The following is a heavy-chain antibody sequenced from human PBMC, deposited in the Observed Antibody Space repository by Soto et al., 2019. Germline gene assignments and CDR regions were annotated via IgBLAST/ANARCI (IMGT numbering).Heavy chain of an antibody. Sequence: LRLSCATSGFPFSDYYMSWIRQAPGKGLEWLSHISPKSTYRNYADSVKGRFTISRDNTKSSLFLQMNSLGVEDTAVYYCTRGGGGGLFEHWGQGVLVTVSS. J-gene: IGHJ4*02. CDR1: GFPFSDYY. CDR3: TRGGGGGLFEH. D-gene: IGHD2-21*01. CDR2: ISPKSTYR. V-gene: IGHV3-11*06.